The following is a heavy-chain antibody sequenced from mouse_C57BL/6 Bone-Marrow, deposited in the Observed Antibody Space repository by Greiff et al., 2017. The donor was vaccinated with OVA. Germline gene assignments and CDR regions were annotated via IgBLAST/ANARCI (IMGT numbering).Heavy chain of an antibody. V-gene: IGHV1-15*01. CDR1: GYTFTDYE. D-gene: IGHD2-3*01. Sequence: QVQLQQSGAELVRPGASVTLSCKASGYTFTDYEMHWVKQTPVHGLEWIVAIVPETGGTAYNQKFKGKAILTAEKSSSTAYMELRILTTEDSAGYYCTRDDGYYPFAYWGQGTLVTVSA. CDR2: IVPETGGT. J-gene: IGHJ3*01. CDR3: TRDDGYYPFAY.